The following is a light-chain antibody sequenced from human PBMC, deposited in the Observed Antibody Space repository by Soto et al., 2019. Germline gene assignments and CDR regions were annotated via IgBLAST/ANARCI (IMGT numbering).Light chain of an antibody. CDR3: QSFDSSLRGGV. V-gene: IGLV1-40*01. CDR2: GNN. Sequence: QSVLTQPPSVSGAPGQRVTISCTGSSSNIGAPYDVHWYQQLPGTAPKLLIYGNNNRPSGVPDRFSGSKSGTSASLAITGRQAEDEADYDGQSFDSSLRGGVFGGGTKLTVL. CDR1: SSNIGAPYD. J-gene: IGLJ2*01.